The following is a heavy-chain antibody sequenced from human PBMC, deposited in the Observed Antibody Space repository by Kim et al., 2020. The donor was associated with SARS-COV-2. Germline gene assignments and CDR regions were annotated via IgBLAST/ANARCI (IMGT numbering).Heavy chain of an antibody. V-gene: IGHV1-3*01. Sequence: GRVTITRDTSASTAYMELSSLRSEDTAVYYCARAYYDFWSGYWGPYYFDYWGQGTLVTVSS. CDR3: ARAYYDFWSGYWGPYYFDY. D-gene: IGHD3-3*01. J-gene: IGHJ4*02.